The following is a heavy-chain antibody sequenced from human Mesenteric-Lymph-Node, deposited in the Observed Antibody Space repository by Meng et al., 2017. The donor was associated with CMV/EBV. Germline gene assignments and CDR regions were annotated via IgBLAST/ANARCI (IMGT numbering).Heavy chain of an antibody. J-gene: IGHJ3*02. Sequence: GESLKISCEASGFAFSSSSMNWVRLVPGKGLEWVSSINSGSSFIDYSDSVRGRFTVSRDNAKNSLVLQISSLRAEDTAIYYCARDHYEAYDIWGQGTMVTVSS. CDR1: GFAFSSSS. CDR2: INSGSSFI. V-gene: IGHV3-21*01. CDR3: ARDHYEAYDI.